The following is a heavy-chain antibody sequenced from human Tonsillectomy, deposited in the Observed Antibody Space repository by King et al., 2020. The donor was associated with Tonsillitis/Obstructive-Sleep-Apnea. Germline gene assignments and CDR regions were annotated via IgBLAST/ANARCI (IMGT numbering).Heavy chain of an antibody. CDR1: GGTFSSYA. CDR2: IISLFGIP. Sequence: VQLVESGAEVKKPGSSVKVSCKASGGTFSSYAISWVRQAPGQGLEWMGRIISLFGIPNYAQKFQDRGTITADKSTSTAYMELSSLRSDDTAVYYCARDLLDTGHQYYYMDVWGKGPTVTVSS. CDR3: ARDLLDTGHQYYYMDV. V-gene: IGHV1-69*09. J-gene: IGHJ6*03. D-gene: IGHD1-1*01.